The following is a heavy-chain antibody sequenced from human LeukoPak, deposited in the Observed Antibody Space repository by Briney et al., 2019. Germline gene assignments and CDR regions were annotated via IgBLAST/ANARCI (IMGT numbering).Heavy chain of an antibody. J-gene: IGHJ6*03. CDR1: GYSISSGYF. V-gene: IGHV4-38-2*02. CDR3: ARRRVLLWFGELSRLGGYYMDV. D-gene: IGHD3-10*01. CDR2: IFHSGNT. Sequence: SETLSLTCTVTGYSISSGYFWGWIRQPPGQGLEWIGYIFHSGNTYYNPSLESRVTISVDTSKNQFSLKLSSVTAADTAVYYCARRRVLLWFGELSRLGGYYMDVWDKGTTVTIPS.